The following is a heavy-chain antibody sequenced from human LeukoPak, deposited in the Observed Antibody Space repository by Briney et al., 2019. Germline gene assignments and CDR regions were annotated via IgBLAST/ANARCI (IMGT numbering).Heavy chain of an antibody. CDR3: ARVQLRWSNDAFDI. V-gene: IGHV3-21*01. D-gene: IGHD4-23*01. CDR1: GFTFRGYS. CDR2: ISSSSSYI. J-gene: IGHJ3*02. Sequence: GGSLRLSCAASGFTFRGYSMNWVRQAPGKGLEWVSSISSSSSYIYYADSGKGRCTISRNNAKNSPYLQMKSLRAEDTAVYYCARVQLRWSNDAFDIWGQGTMVTVSS.